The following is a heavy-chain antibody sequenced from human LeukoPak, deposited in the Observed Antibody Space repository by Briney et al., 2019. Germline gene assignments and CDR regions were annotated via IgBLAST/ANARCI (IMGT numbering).Heavy chain of an antibody. CDR2: IYSGGST. Sequence: PGGSLRLSCAASGFTVSSNYMSWVRQAPGKGLEWVSLIYSGGSTYHADSAKDRFFISRDNSKNTLYLQMNSLRAEDTAVYYCARARGSGWYYFDYWGQGTLVTVSS. CDR3: ARARGSGWYYFDY. CDR1: GFTVSSNY. D-gene: IGHD6-19*01. V-gene: IGHV3-66*01. J-gene: IGHJ4*02.